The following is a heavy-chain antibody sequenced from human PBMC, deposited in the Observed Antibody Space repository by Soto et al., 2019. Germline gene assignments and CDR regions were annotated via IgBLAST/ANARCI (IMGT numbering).Heavy chain of an antibody. CDR3: ARDGGGYCSGGSCYLGYYYYGMDV. D-gene: IGHD2-15*01. CDR1: GFTFSSYG. Sequence: VGSLRLSCAASGFTFSSYGMHWVRQAPGKGLEWVAVIWYDGSNKYYADSVKGRFTISRDNSKNTLYLQMNSLRAEDTAVYYCARDGGGYCSGGSCYLGYYYYGMDVWGQGTTVTVSS. CDR2: IWYDGSNK. V-gene: IGHV3-33*01. J-gene: IGHJ6*02.